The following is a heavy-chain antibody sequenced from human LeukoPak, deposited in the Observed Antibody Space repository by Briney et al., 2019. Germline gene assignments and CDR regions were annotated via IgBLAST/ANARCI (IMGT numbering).Heavy chain of an antibody. CDR1: GFTFTSYS. J-gene: IGHJ4*02. CDR2: ISGGGGST. D-gene: IGHD3-22*01. V-gene: IGHV3-23*01. CDR3: AKDCYDSSGYYPSDY. Sequence: GGSLRLSCAASGFTFTSYSMNWVRQAPGKGLEWVSTISGGGGSTYYADSVKGRFTISRDNSKNTLYLQMNSLRAEDTAVYYCAKDCYDSSGYYPSDYWGQGTLVTVSP.